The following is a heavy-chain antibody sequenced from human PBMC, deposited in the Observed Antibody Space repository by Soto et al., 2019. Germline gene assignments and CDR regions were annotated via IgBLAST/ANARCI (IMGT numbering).Heavy chain of an antibody. Sequence: PSETLSLTCTVSGGSISSSSYYWGWIRQPPGKGLEWIGSICYSGSTYYNPSLKSRVTISVDTSKNQFSLKLSSVTAADTAVYYCARRTTSAGVGWFDPWGQGTLVTVSS. CDR2: ICYSGST. D-gene: IGHD4-4*01. CDR1: GGSISSSSYY. CDR3: ARRTTSAGVGWFDP. V-gene: IGHV4-39*01. J-gene: IGHJ5*02.